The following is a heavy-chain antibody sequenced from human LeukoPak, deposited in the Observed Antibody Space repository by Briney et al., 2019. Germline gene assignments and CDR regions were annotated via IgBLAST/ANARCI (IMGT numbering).Heavy chain of an antibody. CDR2: SSSSGSTI. V-gene: IGHV3-11*01. CDR3: AKEMLRGYYYYGMDV. J-gene: IGHJ6*02. D-gene: IGHD3-10*01. Sequence: KPGGSLRLSCAASGFTLSDYYMSWFRQAPGKGLEWVSYSSSSGSTIYYADSVKGRFTISRDNSQNTLFLQMNRLRADDTAIYYCAKEMLRGYYYYGMDVWGQGTTVTVSS. CDR1: GFTLSDYY.